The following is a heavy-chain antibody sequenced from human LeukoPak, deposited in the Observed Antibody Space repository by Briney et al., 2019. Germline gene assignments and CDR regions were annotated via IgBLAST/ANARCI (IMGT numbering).Heavy chain of an antibody. CDR2: ISYDGSNK. CDR1: GFTFSSYG. Sequence: GGSLRLSCAASGFTFSSYGMHWVRQAPGKGLEWVAVISYDGSNKYYADSVKGRFTISRDNSKNTLYLQMNSLRAEDTAVYYCAKDLFPDILTGYTDYWGQGTLVTVSS. J-gene: IGHJ4*02. CDR3: AKDLFPDILTGYTDY. V-gene: IGHV3-30*18. D-gene: IGHD3-9*01.